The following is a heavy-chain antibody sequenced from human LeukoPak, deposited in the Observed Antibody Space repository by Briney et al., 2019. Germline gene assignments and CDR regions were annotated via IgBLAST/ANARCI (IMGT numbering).Heavy chain of an antibody. V-gene: IGHV3-21*01. J-gene: IGHJ3*02. CDR2: ISSSSSYI. D-gene: IGHD3-9*01. CDR1: GFTFSSYS. Sequence: PGGSLRLSCAASGFTFSSYSMNWVRQAPGKGLEWVSSISSSSSYIYYADLVKGRFTISRDNAKNSLYLQMNSLRAEDTAVYYCARDRIYDILTGYYLGDAFDIWGQGTMVTVSS. CDR3: ARDRIYDILTGYYLGDAFDI.